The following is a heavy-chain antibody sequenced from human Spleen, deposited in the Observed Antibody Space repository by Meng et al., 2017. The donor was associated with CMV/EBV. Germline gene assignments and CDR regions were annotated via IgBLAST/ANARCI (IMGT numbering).Heavy chain of an antibody. J-gene: IGHJ4*02. CDR3: VRMGTIAARPLDY. V-gene: IGHV3-21*01. CDR2: VTRGSTNI. D-gene: IGHD6-6*01. Sequence: CVASGFTFNDYTMNWVRQAPGKGLEWVSSVTRGSTNIYYADSVKGRFTISRDTAKKSFFLQMDSLRAEDTAVYYCVRMGTIAARPLDYWGQGTLVTVSS. CDR1: GFTFNDYT.